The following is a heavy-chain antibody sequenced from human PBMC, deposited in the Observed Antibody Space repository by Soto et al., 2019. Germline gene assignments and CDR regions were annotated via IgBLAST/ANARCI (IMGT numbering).Heavy chain of an antibody. CDR2: IYPGDSDT. CDR1: GYSFTSYW. CDR3: ARQAKGYSYGLSLRYYFDY. D-gene: IGHD5-18*01. Sequence: PGESLKISCKGSGYSFTSYWIGWVRQMPGKGLERMGIIYPGDSDTRYSPSFQGQVTISADKSISTAYLQWSSLKASDTAMYYCARQAKGYSYGLSLRYYFDYWGQGTPVTVSS. J-gene: IGHJ4*02. V-gene: IGHV5-51*01.